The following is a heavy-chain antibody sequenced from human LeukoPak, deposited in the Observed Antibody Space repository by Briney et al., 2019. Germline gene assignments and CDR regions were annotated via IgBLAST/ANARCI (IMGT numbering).Heavy chain of an antibody. CDR1: GGTFSSYA. J-gene: IGHJ4*02. CDR2: IIPIFGTA. V-gene: IGHV1-69*13. Sequence: SVKVSCTASGGTFSSYAISWVRQAPGQGLEWMGGIIPIFGTANYAQKFQGRVTITADESTSTAYMELSSLRSEDTAVYYCARDEAYSSSSRGFDYWGQGTLVTVSS. D-gene: IGHD6-6*01. CDR3: ARDEAYSSSSRGFDY.